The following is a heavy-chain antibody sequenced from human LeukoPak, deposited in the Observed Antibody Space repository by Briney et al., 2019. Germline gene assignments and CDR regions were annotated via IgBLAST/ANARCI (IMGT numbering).Heavy chain of an antibody. D-gene: IGHD3-16*01. CDR1: GYTFTSYY. V-gene: IGHV1-46*01. J-gene: IGHJ4*02. Sequence: ASVKVSCKASGYTFTSYYMHWVRQAPGQGLEWMGIINPSGGSTSYAQKFQGRVTMTRDTSTSTVYMELSSMRSEDTAVYYCARDLGGPNPLDYWGQGTLVTVSS. CDR3: ARDLGGPNPLDY. CDR2: INPSGGST.